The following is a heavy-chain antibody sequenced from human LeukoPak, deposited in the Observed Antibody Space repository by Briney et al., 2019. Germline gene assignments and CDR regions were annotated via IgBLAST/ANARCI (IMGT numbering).Heavy chain of an antibody. V-gene: IGHV4-31*03. CDR2: IYYSGST. CDR3: ARGTHYDFWSGYYGGWFDP. J-gene: IGHJ5*02. CDR1: GGSISSGGYY. D-gene: IGHD3-3*01. Sequence: SETLSLTCTVSGGSISSGGYYWSWIRQHPGKGLEWIGYIYYSGSTNYNPSLKSRVTISVDTSKNQFSLKLSSVTAADTAVYYCARGTHYDFWSGYYGGWFDPWGQGTLVTVSS.